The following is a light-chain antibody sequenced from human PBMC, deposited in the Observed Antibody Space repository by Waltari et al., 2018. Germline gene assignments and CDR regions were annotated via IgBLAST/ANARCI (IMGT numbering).Light chain of an antibody. CDR2: AAS. Sequence: DIQMTQSPSSLSASVGDRVTITCRASQGSSKYLAWYQQTPGEVPKLLIYAASTLQSGVPSRFSGSGSGTDFTLTISSLQPEDVATYYCQEYISAPRTFGQGTKVEIK. V-gene: IGKV1-27*01. CDR1: QGSSKY. CDR3: QEYISAPRT. J-gene: IGKJ1*01.